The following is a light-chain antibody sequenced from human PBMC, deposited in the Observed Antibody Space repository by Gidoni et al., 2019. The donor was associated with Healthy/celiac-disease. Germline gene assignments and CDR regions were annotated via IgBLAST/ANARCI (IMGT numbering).Light chain of an antibody. CDR1: NIGSNS. J-gene: IGLJ2*01. Sequence: SYVLTQPPSVSVAPGQTARITCGGNNIGSNSVHWYQQKPGQAPVLVVYDDSDWPSGIPERFSGSNSGNTATLTISRVEAGDEADYYCQVWDSSSDHVVFGGGTKLTVL. CDR3: QVWDSSSDHVV. V-gene: IGLV3-21*02. CDR2: DDS.